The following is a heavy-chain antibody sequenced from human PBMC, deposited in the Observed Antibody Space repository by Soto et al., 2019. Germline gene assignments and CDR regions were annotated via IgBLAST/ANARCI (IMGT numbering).Heavy chain of an antibody. CDR2: IYYSGST. CDR3: ARLATYGDYIGRHFDY. CDR1: GGSISSGGDY. J-gene: IGHJ4*02. Sequence: PSETLSLTCTVSGGSISSGGDYWSWIRQPPGKGLEWIGYIYYSGSTNYNPSLKSRVTISVDTSKNQFSQKLSSVTAADTAVYYCARLATYGDYIGRHFDYWGQGTLVTVSS. D-gene: IGHD4-17*01. V-gene: IGHV4-61*08.